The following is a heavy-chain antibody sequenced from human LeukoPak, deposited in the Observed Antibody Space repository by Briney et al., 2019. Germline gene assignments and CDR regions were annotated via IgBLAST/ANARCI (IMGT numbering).Heavy chain of an antibody. V-gene: IGHV3-53*01. CDR2: IYSGGST. J-gene: IGHJ3*02. D-gene: IGHD5-24*01. CDR3: ARDRRERRDGYNYWGALEM. Sequence: GGSLRLSCAASGFTVSSNYMSWVRQAPGKGLEWVSVIYSGGSTYYADSVKGRFTISRDNSKNTLYLQMNSLRAEDTAVYYCARDRRERRDGYNYWGALEMWGQGTMVTVSS. CDR1: GFTVSSNY.